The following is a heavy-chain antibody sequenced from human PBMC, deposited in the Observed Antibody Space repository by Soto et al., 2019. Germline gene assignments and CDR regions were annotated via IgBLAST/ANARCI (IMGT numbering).Heavy chain of an antibody. J-gene: IGHJ6*03. Sequence: QVQLVESGGGVVQPGRSLRLSCAASGFTFSSYGMHWVRQAPGKGLEWVAVISYDGSNKYYADSVKGRFTISRDNSKNTLYLQMNSLRAEDTAVYYCAKEGERYSSSWEPYYYYYMDVWGKGTTVTVSS. CDR3: AKEGERYSSSWEPYYYYYMDV. V-gene: IGHV3-30*18. CDR1: GFTFSSYG. D-gene: IGHD6-13*01. CDR2: ISYDGSNK.